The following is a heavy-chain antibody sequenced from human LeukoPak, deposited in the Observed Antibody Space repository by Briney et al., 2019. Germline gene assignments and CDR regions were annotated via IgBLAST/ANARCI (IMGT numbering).Heavy chain of an antibody. V-gene: IGHV3-23*01. CDR2: ISASGGST. CDR3: ASSVGVTMFFDF. D-gene: IGHD3-10*02. CDR1: GFTFSNYA. J-gene: IGHJ4*02. Sequence: GGSLRLSCAVSGFTFSNYAMNWVRQAPGKGLEWVSGISASGGSTYYADSVKGRFTISRDNSRNTLFLQMNSLRADDTAVYNCASSVGVTMFFDFWGQGTLVTVSS.